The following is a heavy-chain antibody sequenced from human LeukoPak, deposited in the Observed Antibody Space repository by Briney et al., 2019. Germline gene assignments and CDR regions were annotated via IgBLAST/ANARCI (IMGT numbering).Heavy chain of an antibody. CDR1: GYTFTSYD. D-gene: IGHD3-22*01. J-gene: IGHJ4*02. V-gene: IGHV1-8*01. CDR3: ARAPRVWYYDSSGYYYY. CDR2: MNPNSGNT. Sequence: ASVKVSCKASGYTFTSYDINWVRQATGQGLEWIGWMNPNSGNTGYAQKFQGRVTMTRNTSISTAYMELSSLRSEDTAVYYCARAPRVWYYDSSGYYYYWGQGTLVTVSP.